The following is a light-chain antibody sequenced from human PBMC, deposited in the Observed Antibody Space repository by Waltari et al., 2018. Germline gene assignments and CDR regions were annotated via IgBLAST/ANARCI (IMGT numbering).Light chain of an antibody. J-gene: IGKJ1*01. CDR1: QSVSSSY. CDR3: QQYGASLPWA. CDR2: GAS. Sequence: EIALTQSPGTLSLSLGERATLSCRASQSVSSSYLAWYQQKPGQAPRLLIYGASSRATGIPDRFSGSGSGTDFTLTISRLEPEDFAVYYCQQYGASLPWAFGQGTKVEIK. V-gene: IGKV3-20*01.